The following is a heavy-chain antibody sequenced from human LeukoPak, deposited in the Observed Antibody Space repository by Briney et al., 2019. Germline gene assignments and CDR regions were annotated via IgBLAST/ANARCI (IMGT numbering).Heavy chain of an antibody. Sequence: QSGGSLRLSCAASGFTFSTYGMHWVRQAPGKGLEWVAAISKDGSNKYYADSVKGRFTISSDNSKTTLYLQMNSLRAEDTAVYYCAKSSGGSTFKPDSWGQGTLVTVSS. V-gene: IGHV3-30*18. CDR1: GFTFSTYG. J-gene: IGHJ4*02. CDR2: ISKDGSNK. CDR3: AKSSGGSTFKPDS. D-gene: IGHD1-7*01.